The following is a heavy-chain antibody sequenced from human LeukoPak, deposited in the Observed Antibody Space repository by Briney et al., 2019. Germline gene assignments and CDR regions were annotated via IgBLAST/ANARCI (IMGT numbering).Heavy chain of an antibody. CDR2: ISAYNGNT. Sequence: GASVKVSCKASGYTFTSYGISWVRQAPGQGLEWMGWISAYNGNTNYAQKLQGRVTMTTDTSTSTAYMELSRLRSDDTAVYYCARDVSPSLEEVATIGYWGQGTLVTVSS. V-gene: IGHV1-18*01. J-gene: IGHJ4*02. CDR1: GYTFTSYG. D-gene: IGHD5-24*01. CDR3: ARDVSPSLEEVATIGY.